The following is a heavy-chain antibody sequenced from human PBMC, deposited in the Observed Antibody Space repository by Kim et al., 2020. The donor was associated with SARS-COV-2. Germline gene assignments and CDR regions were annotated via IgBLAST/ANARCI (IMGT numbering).Heavy chain of an antibody. CDR1: GFTFSSYA. V-gene: IGHV3-23*01. CDR3: AKGASRGYSYGGAFDI. Sequence: GGSLRLSCAASGFTFSSYAMSWVRQAPGKGLEWVSAISGSGGSTYYADSVKGRFTISRDNSKNTLYLQMNSLRAEDTAVYYCAKGASRGYSYGGAFDIWGQGTMVTVSS. J-gene: IGHJ3*02. D-gene: IGHD5-18*01. CDR2: ISGSGGST.